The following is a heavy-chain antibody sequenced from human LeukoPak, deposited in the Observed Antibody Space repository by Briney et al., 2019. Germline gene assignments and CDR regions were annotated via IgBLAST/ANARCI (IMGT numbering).Heavy chain of an antibody. Sequence: GGSLRLSCAASGFTFSSYAMSWVRQAPGKGLEWVSAISGSGGSTYYADSVKGRHTVSRDNSKNTLYLQMNSLRAEDTAVYYCAKSRTGSITYFDYWGQGTLVTVSS. D-gene: IGHD1-1*01. CDR1: GFTFSSYA. J-gene: IGHJ4*02. CDR3: AKSRTGSITYFDY. CDR2: ISGSGGST. V-gene: IGHV3-23*01.